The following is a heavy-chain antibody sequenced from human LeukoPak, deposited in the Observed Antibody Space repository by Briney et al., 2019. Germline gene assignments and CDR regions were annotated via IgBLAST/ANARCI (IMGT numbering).Heavy chain of an antibody. Sequence: PSETLSLTCAVYGGSFSGYYWSWIRQPPGKGLEWIGEINHSGSTNYNPSLKSRVTISVDTSKNQFSLKLRYVTAADTAVYYCARGLYDYYFDYWGQGTLVTVSS. D-gene: IGHD3-3*01. CDR3: ARGLYDYYFDY. J-gene: IGHJ4*02. V-gene: IGHV4-34*01. CDR2: INHSGST. CDR1: GGSFSGYY.